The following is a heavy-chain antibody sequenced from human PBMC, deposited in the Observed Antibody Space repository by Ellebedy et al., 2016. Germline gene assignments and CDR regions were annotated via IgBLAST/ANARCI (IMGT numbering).Heavy chain of an antibody. V-gene: IGHV3-74*01. CDR1: GLTLTNAW. Sequence: GGSLRLSCAASGLTLTNAWMNWVRQAPGKGLMWVARINTDGSGTGYADSVKGRFTVSRDNAKNMLYLQMNSLRVEDTAVYYCVRDRPHNWFDPWGHGTLVNVSS. CDR2: INTDGSGT. J-gene: IGHJ5*02. CDR3: VRDRPHNWFDP.